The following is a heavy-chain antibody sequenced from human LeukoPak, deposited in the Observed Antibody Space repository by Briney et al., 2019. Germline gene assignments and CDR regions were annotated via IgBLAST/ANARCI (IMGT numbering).Heavy chain of an antibody. CDR2: IYCSGST. D-gene: IGHD6-19*01. J-gene: IGHJ4*02. V-gene: IGHV4-59*01. CDR3: ARDHTPGIAVGEELYFDY. Sequence: SETLSLTCTVSGGSISSYYWSWIRQPPGRGLEWIGYIYCSGSTNYNPSLKSRVTISVDTSKNQFSLKLSSVTAADTAVYYCARDHTPGIAVGEELYFDYWGQGTLVTVSS. CDR1: GGSISSYY.